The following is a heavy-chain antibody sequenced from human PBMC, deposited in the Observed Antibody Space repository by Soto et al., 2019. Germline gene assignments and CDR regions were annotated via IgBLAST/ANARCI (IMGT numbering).Heavy chain of an antibody. D-gene: IGHD3-10*01. V-gene: IGHV1-3*01. Sequence: QVQHVQSGAEVKKPGASVKVSCKASGYTFTSYTMHWVRQAPGQRLEWMGWINGGNGNTKYSQKFQGRVTITRDTYASTGYMEVSSLRSEDTAVDYCARDSPYYGSGSDAFEIWGQGTLVTVSS. CDR2: INGGNGNT. J-gene: IGHJ3*02. CDR3: ARDSPYYGSGSDAFEI. CDR1: GYTFTSYT.